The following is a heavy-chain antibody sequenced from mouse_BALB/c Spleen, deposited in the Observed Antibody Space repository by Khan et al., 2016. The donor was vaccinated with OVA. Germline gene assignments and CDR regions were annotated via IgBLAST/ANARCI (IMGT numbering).Heavy chain of an antibody. J-gene: IGHJ3*01. V-gene: IGHV2-9*02. CDR1: GFSLTSYG. CDR3: ARDRTTAFAY. D-gene: IGHD1-2*01. CDR2: IWAGGST. Sequence: QVQLKESGPGLVAPSQSLSITCTVSGFSLTSYGVQWVRQPPGKGLEWLGVIWAGGSTNYNSALMSRLSISKDNSKSQVFLKMNSLQSDDTAMYYCARDRTTAFAYWGQGTLVTVSA.